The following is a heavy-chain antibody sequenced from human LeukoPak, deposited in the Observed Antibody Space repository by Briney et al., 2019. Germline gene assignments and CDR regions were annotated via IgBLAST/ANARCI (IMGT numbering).Heavy chain of an antibody. CDR3: ARGAQARYYYYYMDV. V-gene: IGHV1-3*01. CDR1: GYIFTNYV. Sequence: GASVKVSCKASGYIFTNYVIHWVRQAPGQRLEWMGWVNAGNGNTKYSQKFQGRVTITRDTSASTAYMELSSLRSEDTAVYYCARGAQARYYYYYMDVWGKGTTVTVSS. J-gene: IGHJ6*03. CDR2: VNAGNGNT.